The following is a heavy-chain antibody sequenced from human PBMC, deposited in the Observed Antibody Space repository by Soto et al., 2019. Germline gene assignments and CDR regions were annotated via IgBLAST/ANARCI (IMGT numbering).Heavy chain of an antibody. D-gene: IGHD2-8*01. CDR3: ARNRITNAYFDY. Sequence: GGSLRLSCAASGCRVSNNYMSWVRQARGKGLEWVSVIYSGGRTDYADSVKGRFTISRDNSKNTLHLQMNSLRAEETAMYYCARNRITNAYFDYCGHGTLVTVSS. CDR2: IYSGGRT. CDR1: GCRVSNNY. J-gene: IGHJ4*01. V-gene: IGHV3-53*01.